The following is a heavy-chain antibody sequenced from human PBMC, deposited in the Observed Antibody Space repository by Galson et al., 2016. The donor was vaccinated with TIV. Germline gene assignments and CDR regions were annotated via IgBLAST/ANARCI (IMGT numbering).Heavy chain of an antibody. J-gene: IGHJ4*02. D-gene: IGHD7-27*01. CDR1: GLLVSDNY. V-gene: IGHV3-53*05. Sequence: SLRLSCAASGLLVSDNYMSWVRQPSGKGLEWVSIIYPSGASYYPESTESVKGRFTISRDDSKNTVFLQINSLRVDDTAVYYCATSTMPNLGDNWGQGTLVTVST. CDR2: IYPSGAS. CDR3: ATSTMPNLGDN.